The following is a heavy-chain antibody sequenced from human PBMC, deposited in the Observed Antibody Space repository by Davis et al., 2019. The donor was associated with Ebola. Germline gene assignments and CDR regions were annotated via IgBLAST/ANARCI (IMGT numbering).Heavy chain of an antibody. Sequence: ESLKISCAASGFTFSSYSMNWIRQSPEKGLEWIGEVNDSGSTNYSPSLKSRVTLSVDTSKNQFSLKLTSVTAADTAAYYCARTTRDSGWFLDYWGQRILVTVSS. CDR3: ARTTRDSGWFLDY. J-gene: IGHJ4*02. D-gene: IGHD6-19*01. V-gene: IGHV4-34*01. CDR1: GFTFSSYS. CDR2: VNDSGST.